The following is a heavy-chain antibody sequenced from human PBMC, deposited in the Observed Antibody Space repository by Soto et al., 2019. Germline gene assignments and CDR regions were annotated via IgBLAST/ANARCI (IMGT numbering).Heavy chain of an antibody. V-gene: IGHV1-18*01. CDR1: GYTFTSYG. D-gene: IGHD2-15*01. Sequence: ASVKVSCKTSGYTFTSYGISWVRQAPGQGLEWMGWISAYNGNTNYTQKLQGRVTMTTDTSTSTAYMELRSLRSDDTAVYYCARDRMKDYYGMDVWGQGTTVTVSS. CDR3: ARDRMKDYYGMDV. CDR2: ISAYNGNT. J-gene: IGHJ6*02.